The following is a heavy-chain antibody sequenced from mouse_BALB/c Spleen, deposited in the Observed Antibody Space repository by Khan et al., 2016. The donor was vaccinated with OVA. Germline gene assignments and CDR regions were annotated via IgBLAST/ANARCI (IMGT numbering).Heavy chain of an antibody. CDR1: GYTFINYW. D-gene: IGHD1-1*01. J-gene: IGHJ2*01. CDR3: SRRGLRWDFDY. CDR2: INPSTAYT. V-gene: IGHV1-7*01. Sequence: VQLQQSGAELAKPGASVKMSCKASGYTFINYWIFWVKQRPGQGLEWIGYINPSTAYTEYNQNFKDKATLTADKSSRTAYMQLSSLTSEDSAVYYCSRRGLRWDFDYWGQGTTLTVSS.